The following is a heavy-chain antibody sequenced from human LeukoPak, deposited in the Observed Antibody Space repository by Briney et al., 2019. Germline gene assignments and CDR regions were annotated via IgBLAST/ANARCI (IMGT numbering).Heavy chain of an antibody. D-gene: IGHD3-22*01. CDR1: GYTFTSYG. Sequence: ASVRVSCKASGYTFTSYGISWVRQAPGQGLEWMGIINPSGGSTSYAQKFQGRVTMTRDTSTSTVYMELSSLRSEDTAVYYCARHGARITMIVVASYFDYWGQGTLVTVSS. CDR3: ARHGARITMIVVASYFDY. V-gene: IGHV1-46*01. CDR2: INPSGGST. J-gene: IGHJ4*02.